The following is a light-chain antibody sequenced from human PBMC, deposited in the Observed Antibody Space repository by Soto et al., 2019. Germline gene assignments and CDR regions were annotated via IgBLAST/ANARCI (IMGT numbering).Light chain of an antibody. CDR3: QQYGDSPFT. Sequence: EIVLTQSPGTLSLSPGEIATLSFRSSQSVISSYLAWYQQQPGQPPSLLIYGASSRATGIPDRFSGRGSGTDFTLTISRLEPEDFALYYCQQYGDSPFTFGQGTKVDIK. J-gene: IGKJ1*01. CDR2: GAS. CDR1: QSVISSY. V-gene: IGKV3-20*01.